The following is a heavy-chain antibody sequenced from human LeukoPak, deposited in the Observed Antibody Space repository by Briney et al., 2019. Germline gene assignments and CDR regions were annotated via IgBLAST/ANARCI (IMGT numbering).Heavy chain of an antibody. CDR2: ISGSGGST. J-gene: IGHJ4*02. Sequence: GGSLRLSCAASGFTFSSYAMSWVRQAPGKGLEWVSAISGSGGSTYYADSVKGRFTISRDNSKNTLYLRMNSLRAEDTAVYYCAKDLGYSGYDLTGYWGQGTLVTVSS. CDR1: GFTFSSYA. V-gene: IGHV3-23*01. CDR3: AKDLGYSGYDLTGY. D-gene: IGHD5-12*01.